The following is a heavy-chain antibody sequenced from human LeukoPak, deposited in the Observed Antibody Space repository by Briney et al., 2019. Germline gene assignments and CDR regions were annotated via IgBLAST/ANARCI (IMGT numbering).Heavy chain of an antibody. Sequence: GGSLRLSCAASGFTFSNAWMSWVRQAPGKGLEWVGRIKSKTDGGTTDYAAPVKGRFTISRDDSKNTLYLQMNSLKTEDTAVYYCTTLIVATMGNYYYGMDVWGQGTTVTVSS. J-gene: IGHJ6*02. CDR1: GFTFSNAW. CDR3: TTLIVATMGNYYYGMDV. V-gene: IGHV3-15*01. CDR2: IKSKTDGGTT. D-gene: IGHD5-12*01.